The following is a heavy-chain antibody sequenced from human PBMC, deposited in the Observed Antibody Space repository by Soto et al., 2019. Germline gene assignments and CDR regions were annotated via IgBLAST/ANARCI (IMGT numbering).Heavy chain of an antibody. J-gene: IGHJ6*02. CDR1: GFTFRSYW. Sequence: PGGSLRLSCIASGFTFRSYWMHWVRQAPGKGLVWVSRINSDGSSTSYADSVKGRFTISRDNAKNTLSLQMNSLRVEDTAVYYCVRENYYYGMDVWGQGTAVTVSS. V-gene: IGHV3-74*01. CDR3: VRENYYYGMDV. CDR2: INSDGSST.